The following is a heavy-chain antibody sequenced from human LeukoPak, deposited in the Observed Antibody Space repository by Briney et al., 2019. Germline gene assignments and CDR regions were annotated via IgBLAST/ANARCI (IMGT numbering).Heavy chain of an antibody. V-gene: IGHV3-43*02. J-gene: IGHJ4*02. CDR2: ISGDGGST. D-gene: IGHD3-22*01. CDR1: GFIFDNYA. Sequence: GGSLRLSCAAPGFIFDNYAIHWVRQAPGKGLEWVSLISGDGGSTFYADSVRGRFTISRHNSKNTLYLQMNSLRAEDTAVYYCAREIYDSSGYYYEGAFDYWGQGTLVTVSS. CDR3: AREIYDSSGYYYEGAFDY.